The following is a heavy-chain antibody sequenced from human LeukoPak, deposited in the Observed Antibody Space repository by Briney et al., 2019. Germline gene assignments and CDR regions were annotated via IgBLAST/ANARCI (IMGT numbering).Heavy chain of an antibody. CDR2: MNPNSGNT. J-gene: IGHJ4*02. CDR3: AREMVVAANSDY. CDR1: GYTFTSYD. Sequence: ASVKVSCKASGYTFTSYDINWVRQATGQGLEWMGWMNPNSGNTGYAQKFQGRVTMTRNTSISTAYMELSSLRSEDTAVYYCAREMVVAANSDYWGQGTLVTVSS. V-gene: IGHV1-8*01. D-gene: IGHD2-15*01.